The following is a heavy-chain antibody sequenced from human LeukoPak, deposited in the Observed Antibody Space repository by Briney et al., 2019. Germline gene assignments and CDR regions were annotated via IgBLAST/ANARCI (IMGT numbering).Heavy chain of an antibody. D-gene: IGHD5-18*01. Sequence: GGSLRLSCAASGFTFSKYAMSWVRQAPGKGLEWVSTVNDRGTGTYYADSVKGRFTISRDNSKSTLSLQMISLRAEDTALYYCAKGLKTAVGPYMGYHYYMDVWGKGTTVTVSS. V-gene: IGHV3-23*01. CDR2: VNDRGTGT. CDR1: GFTFSKYA. J-gene: IGHJ6*03. CDR3: AKGLKTAVGPYMGYHYYMDV.